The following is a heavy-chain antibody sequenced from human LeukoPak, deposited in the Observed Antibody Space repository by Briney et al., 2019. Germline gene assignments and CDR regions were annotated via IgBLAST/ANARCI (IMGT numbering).Heavy chain of an antibody. D-gene: IGHD3-16*01. CDR1: GHIFTELS. CDR2: SDPENGKT. V-gene: IGHV1-24*01. CDR3: AIDTVYYDPPSY. Sequence: GASVKVSCKVSGHIFTELSMHLVRQSPGKGLEWMGGSDPENGKTVYAQNFQGRVTMTEDTSADTAYMELSSLRSEDTAVYYCAIDTVYYDPPSYWGQGTLVTVSS. J-gene: IGHJ4*01.